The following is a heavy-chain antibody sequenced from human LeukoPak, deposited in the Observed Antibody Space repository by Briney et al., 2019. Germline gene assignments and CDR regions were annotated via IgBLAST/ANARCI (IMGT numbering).Heavy chain of an antibody. J-gene: IGHJ6*04. CDR2: FDPEDGET. CDR1: GYTLTELS. D-gene: IGHD2-2*02. V-gene: IGHV1-24*01. CDR3: ATSHFCSSTSCYNHYYYYGMDG. Sequence: ASVKVSCKVSGYTLTELSMHWVRQAPGKGLEWMGGFDPEDGETIYAQKFQGRVTMTEDTSTDTAYMELSSLRSEDTAVYYCATSHFCSSTSCYNHYYYYGMDGWGKGTTVTVSS.